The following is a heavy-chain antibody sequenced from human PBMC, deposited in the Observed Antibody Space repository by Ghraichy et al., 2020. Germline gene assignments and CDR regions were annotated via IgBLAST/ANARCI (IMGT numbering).Heavy chain of an antibody. CDR3: ASSGSGDDY. V-gene: IGHV4-34*01. CDR1: GGSFSGYY. D-gene: IGHD1-26*01. Sequence: GSLRLSCAVYGGSFSGYYWSWIRQPPGKGLEWIGEINHSGSTNYNPSLKSRVTISVDTSKNQFSLKLSSVTAADTAVYYCASSGSGDDYWGQGTLVTVSS. CDR2: INHSGST. J-gene: IGHJ4*02.